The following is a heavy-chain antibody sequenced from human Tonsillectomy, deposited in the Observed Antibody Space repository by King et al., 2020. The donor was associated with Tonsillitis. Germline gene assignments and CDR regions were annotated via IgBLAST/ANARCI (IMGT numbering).Heavy chain of an antibody. V-gene: IGHV4-59*08. D-gene: IGHD4-23*01. CDR1: GDSVSHYY. J-gene: IGHJ4*02. Sequence: VQLQESGPGLVKPSETLSLTCTVSGDSVSHYYWSWIRQPPGKGLEWIAYISYSGSTDYNPSLKSRVTISIDTSKNQFSLKLSSVTAADTAVYYCARRGGTVVTGYHFDYWGQGTLVTVSS. CDR3: ARRGGTVVTGYHFDY. CDR2: ISYSGST.